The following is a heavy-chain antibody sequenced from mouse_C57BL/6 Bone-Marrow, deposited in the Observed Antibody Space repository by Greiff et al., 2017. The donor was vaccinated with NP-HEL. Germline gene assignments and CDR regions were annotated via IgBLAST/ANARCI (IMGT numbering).Heavy chain of an antibody. Sequence: QVQLQQPGAELVRPGTSVKLSCKASGYTFTSYWMHWVKQRPGQGLEWIGVIDPSDSYTNYNQKFKGKATLTVDTSSSTAYMQLSSLTSEDSAVYYCASSGGMDYWGQGTSVTVSS. J-gene: IGHJ4*01. CDR1: GYTFTSYW. V-gene: IGHV1-59*01. CDR2: IDPSDSYT. CDR3: ASSGGMDY.